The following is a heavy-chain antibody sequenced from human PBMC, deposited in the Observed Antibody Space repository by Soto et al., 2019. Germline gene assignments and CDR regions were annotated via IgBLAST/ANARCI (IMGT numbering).Heavy chain of an antibody. Sequence: GFLGLSSEGSGFSFTNSAMNWVRQAPGKGLEWVSTMTGSGGSTYYADSVKGRFTISRDTSKNTVYLHMNSLRAEDTAVYYCTKDVADCGGDCFSGFESWGQGTLVTV. CDR3: TKDVADCGGDCFSGFES. CDR1: GFSFTNSA. D-gene: IGHD2-21*02. V-gene: IGHV3-23*01. CDR2: MTGSGGST. J-gene: IGHJ4*02.